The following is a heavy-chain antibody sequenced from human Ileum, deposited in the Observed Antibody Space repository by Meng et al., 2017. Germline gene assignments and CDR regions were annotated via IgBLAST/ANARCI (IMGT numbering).Heavy chain of an antibody. J-gene: IGHJ4*02. Sequence: QGRLQESRPRPVGPSATLPLACTSSGVSVSSGSYCWSWIRQPPGKGLEWIGHIYYSGSTNYNPSLKSRVTISVDMSKNQFSLKLNSVTAAATAIYFCARSSTSPASYFFDYWGQGTLVTVSS. CDR1: GVSVSSGSYC. D-gene: IGHD6-6*01. V-gene: IGHV4-61*01. CDR3: ARSSTSPASYFFDY. CDR2: IYYSGST.